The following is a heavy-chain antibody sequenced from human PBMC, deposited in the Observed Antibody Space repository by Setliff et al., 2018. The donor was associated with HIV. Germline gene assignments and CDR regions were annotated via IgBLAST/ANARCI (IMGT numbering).Heavy chain of an antibody. CDR2: INHSGST. CDR3: AREGPGLYSYGFSPEVVAEYFQH. D-gene: IGHD5-18*01. CDR1: GGSISSHY. Sequence: PSETLSLTCTVSGGSISSHYWSWIRQPPGKGLEWIGEINHSGSTNYNPSLKSRVTISVDTSNNQFSLRLTSVTAADTAVYYCAREGPGLYSYGFSPEVVAEYFQHWGQGTLVTVSS. V-gene: IGHV4-34*01. J-gene: IGHJ1*01.